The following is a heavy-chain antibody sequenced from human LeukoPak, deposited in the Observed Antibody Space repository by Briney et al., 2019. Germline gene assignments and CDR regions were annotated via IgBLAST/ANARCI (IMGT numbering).Heavy chain of an antibody. Sequence: GGSLEISGKGSGSHFTSYWSSGARQMPGKGLEGMGRIDPSDSYLNYSPSCQGHVTMSADKSISTVYLQWSRLKASDTAMYYCARLDYGDAVDYWGQGTLVTVSS. V-gene: IGHV5-10-1*01. CDR2: IDPSDSYL. J-gene: IGHJ4*02. D-gene: IGHD4-17*01. CDR1: GSHFTSYW. CDR3: ARLDYGDAVDY.